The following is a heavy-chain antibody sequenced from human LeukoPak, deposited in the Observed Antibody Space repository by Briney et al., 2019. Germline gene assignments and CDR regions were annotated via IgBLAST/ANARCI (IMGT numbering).Heavy chain of an antibody. Sequence: PGGSLRLSCAASGFTFSTFHMNWVRQAPGKGLEWVSSITSSGTYITYADSVQGRFTISRDNAKNSLYLQMNSLRVDDTALYYCARASGGWDLDYWGHGTLVTVSS. J-gene: IGHJ4*01. CDR2: ITSSGTYI. CDR1: GFTFSTFH. CDR3: ARASGGWDLDY. V-gene: IGHV3-21*06. D-gene: IGHD1-26*01.